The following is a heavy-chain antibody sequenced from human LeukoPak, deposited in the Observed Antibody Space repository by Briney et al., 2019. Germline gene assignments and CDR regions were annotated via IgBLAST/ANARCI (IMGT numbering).Heavy chain of an antibody. CDR3: ARRNWNDQYYYYGMDV. D-gene: IGHD1-1*01. Sequence: GGSLRLSCAASGFTFSTYVMIWVRQAPGKGLEWVSVISDSGGSTYSADSVRGRFTISRDNSKNTLYLQMNSLRAEDTAVYYCARRNWNDQYYYYGMDVWGPGTTVTVSS. CDR1: GFTFSTYV. J-gene: IGHJ6*02. V-gene: IGHV3-23*01. CDR2: ISDSGGST.